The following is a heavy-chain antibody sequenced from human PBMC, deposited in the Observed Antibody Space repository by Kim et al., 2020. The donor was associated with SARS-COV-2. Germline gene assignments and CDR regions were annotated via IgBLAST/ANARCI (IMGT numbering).Heavy chain of an antibody. CDR2: ISNDGSIT. J-gene: IGHJ5*02. CDR1: GFSFSNYG. Sequence: GGSLRLSCAASGFSFSNYGMHWVRQAPGEGLEWVAVISNDGSITYYADFVKGRFTISRDTSKNTLFLQMNSLRAEDTAVYYCTRYDRTKFDPWGQGTLVTVSS. D-gene: IGHD3-22*01. V-gene: IGHV3-33*01. CDR3: TRYDRTKFDP.